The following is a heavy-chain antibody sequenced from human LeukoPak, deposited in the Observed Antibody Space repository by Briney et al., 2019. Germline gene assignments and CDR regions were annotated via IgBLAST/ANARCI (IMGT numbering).Heavy chain of an antibody. CDR1: GGTFSSYT. V-gene: IGHV1-69*02. Sequence: SVKASCKASGGTFSSYTISWVRQAPGQGLEWTGRIIPILGIANYAQKFQGRVTITADKSTSTAYMELSSLRSEDTAVYYCAKTAERGYSDYWGQGTLVTVSS. J-gene: IGHJ4*02. CDR2: IIPILGIA. D-gene: IGHD5-18*01. CDR3: AKTAERGYSDY.